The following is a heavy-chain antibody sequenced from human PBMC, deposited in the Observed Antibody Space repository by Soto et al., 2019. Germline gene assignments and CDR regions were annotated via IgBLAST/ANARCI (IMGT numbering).Heavy chain of an antibody. CDR3: ARYPMVYAIRFGYYYYYYMDV. J-gene: IGHJ6*03. CDR2: INHSGST. V-gene: IGHV4-34*01. Sequence: SETLSLTCAVYGGSFSGYYWSWIRQPPGKGLEWIGEINHSGSTNYNPSLKSRVTISVDTSKNQFSLKLSSVTAADTAVYYCARYPMVYAIRFGYYYYYYMDVWGKGTTVTVSS. D-gene: IGHD2-8*01. CDR1: GGSFSGYY.